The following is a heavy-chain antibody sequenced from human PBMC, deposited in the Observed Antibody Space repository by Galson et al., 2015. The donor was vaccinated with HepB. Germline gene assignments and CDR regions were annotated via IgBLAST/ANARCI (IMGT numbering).Heavy chain of an antibody. V-gene: IGHV3-23*01. J-gene: IGHJ4*02. Sequence: SLRLSCAASGFTFSSYAMSWVRQAPGKGLEWVSAISGSGGSTYYADSVKGRFTISRDNSKNTLYLQMNSLRAEDTAVYYCANGWELQHGPVDYWGQGTLVTVSS. CDR1: GFTFSSYA. CDR3: ANGWELQHGPVDY. D-gene: IGHD1-26*01. CDR2: ISGSGGST.